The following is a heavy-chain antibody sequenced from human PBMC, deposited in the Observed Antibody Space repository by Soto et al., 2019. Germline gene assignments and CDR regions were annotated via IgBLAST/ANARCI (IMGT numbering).Heavy chain of an antibody. D-gene: IGHD3-9*01. CDR2: IYYSGNT. Sequence: SETLSLTCTVSGDSISSGDYYWSWIRQPPGKGLEWIGCIYYSGNTYYNPSLKRRFSISVDTSKNQFSLKLSSVTAADTAVYYCARQFHYDILTGYYKRMYYFDYWGQGTLVTVSS. CDR1: GDSISSGDYY. J-gene: IGHJ4*02. CDR3: ARQFHYDILTGYYKRMYYFDY. V-gene: IGHV4-30-4*01.